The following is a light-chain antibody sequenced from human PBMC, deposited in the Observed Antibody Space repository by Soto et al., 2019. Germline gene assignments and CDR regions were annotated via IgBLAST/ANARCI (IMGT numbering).Light chain of an antibody. CDR1: SSDVGGFNY. CDR2: DVT. CDR3: NSYTSSSTYA. J-gene: IGLJ1*01. V-gene: IGLV2-14*03. Sequence: QSALTHPAAVSGSPGQSIAISCTGTSSDVGGFNYVSWYQQHPGKAPKLMIYDVTNRPSGVSYRFSGSKSGNTASLTISGLQAEDEADYYCNSYTSSSTYAFGTGTKVTVL.